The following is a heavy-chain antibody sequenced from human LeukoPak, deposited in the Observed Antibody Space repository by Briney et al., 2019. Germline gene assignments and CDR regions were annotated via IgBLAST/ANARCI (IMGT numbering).Heavy chain of an antibody. D-gene: IGHD6-13*01. J-gene: IGHJ3*02. CDR3: AKRAGYSSSWYHDAFDI. CDR1: GFTFSSYG. Sequence: GGSLRLSCAASGFTFSSYGMHWVRQAPGKGLEWVAFIRYDGSNKYYADSVKGRFTISRDNSKNTLYLQMNSLRAEDTAVYYCAKRAGYSSSWYHDAFDIWGQGTMVTVSS. CDR2: IRYDGSNK. V-gene: IGHV3-30*02.